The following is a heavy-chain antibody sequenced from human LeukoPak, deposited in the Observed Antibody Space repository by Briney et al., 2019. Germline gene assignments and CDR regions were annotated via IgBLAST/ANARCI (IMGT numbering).Heavy chain of an antibody. CDR1: GFTFSSYS. CDR3: ARDAFRYGPYYIDY. Sequence: GSLRLSCAASGFTFSSYSMSWVRQAPGKGLEWVGNIKQDGSEKSYVDSVKGRFTISRDNAKNSLYLQMNSLRDEDTAVYYCARDAFRYGPYYIDYWGQGTLVTVSS. V-gene: IGHV3-7*01. D-gene: IGHD3-10*01. J-gene: IGHJ4*02. CDR2: IKQDGSEK.